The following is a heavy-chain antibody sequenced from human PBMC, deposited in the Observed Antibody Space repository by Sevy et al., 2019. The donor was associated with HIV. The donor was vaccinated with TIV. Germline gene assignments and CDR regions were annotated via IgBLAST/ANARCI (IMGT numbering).Heavy chain of an antibody. CDR3: ARDLNFNYYDSSGYFDY. Sequence: GGSLRLSCAASGFTFSSYWMHGVRQAPGKGLVWVSRINSDGSSTSYADSVKGRFTISRDNAKNTLYLQMNSLRAEDTAVYYCARDLNFNYYDSSGYFDYWGQGTLVTVSS. V-gene: IGHV3-74*01. J-gene: IGHJ4*02. D-gene: IGHD3-22*01. CDR1: GFTFSSYW. CDR2: INSDGSST.